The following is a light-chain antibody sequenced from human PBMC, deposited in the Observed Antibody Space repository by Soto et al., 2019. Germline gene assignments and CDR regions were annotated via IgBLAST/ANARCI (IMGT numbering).Light chain of an antibody. CDR1: QSISNR. CDR2: DAS. Sequence: DIQLTQSPSFLSASVGDRVTITCRASQSISNRLAWYQQKPGKAPKVVIYDASSLESGVPSRFSGSGSGTEFILTINSLQPDDFATYCCQHYGGMWAFGQGTKVDIK. J-gene: IGKJ1*01. V-gene: IGKV1-5*01. CDR3: QHYGGMWA.